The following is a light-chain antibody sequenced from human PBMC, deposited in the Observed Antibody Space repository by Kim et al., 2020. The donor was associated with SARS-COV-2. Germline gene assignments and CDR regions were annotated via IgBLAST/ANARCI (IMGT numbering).Light chain of an antibody. V-gene: IGLV3-1*01. J-gene: IGLJ3*02. Sequence: SYELTQPPSVSVSPGQTVSITCSGDELGDKYVFWFQQKAGQSPVLVIYQDIKRPSGIPERFSASNSGNTATLTISGTQATDEADYYCQAWDSGTVVLFGVGTQLTVL. CDR2: QDI. CDR3: QAWDSGTVVL. CDR1: ELGDKY.